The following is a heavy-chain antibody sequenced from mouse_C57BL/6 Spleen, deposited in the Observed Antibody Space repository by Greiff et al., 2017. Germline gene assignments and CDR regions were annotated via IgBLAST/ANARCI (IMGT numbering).Heavy chain of an antibody. Sequence: DQLQQSGPELVKPGASVKMSCKASGYTFTDYNMHWVKQSHGKSLAWIGYINPNNGGTSYNQKFKGKATLTVNKSSSTAYMELRSLTSEDSAVYYCARGNGTSGYFDVWGTGTTVTVSS. J-gene: IGHJ1*03. D-gene: IGHD1-3*01. CDR3: ARGNGTSGYFDV. CDR2: INPNNGGT. CDR1: GYTFTDYN. V-gene: IGHV1-22*01.